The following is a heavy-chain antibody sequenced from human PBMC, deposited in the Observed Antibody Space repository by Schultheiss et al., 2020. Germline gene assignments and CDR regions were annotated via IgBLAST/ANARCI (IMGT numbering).Heavy chain of an antibody. CDR1: GFTFSSYG. CDR2: ISGSGGST. CDR3: ARARVLRFLEWLQPFDY. D-gene: IGHD3-3*01. V-gene: IGHV3-23*01. Sequence: GGSLRLSCAAAGFTFSSYGMTWVRQAPGKGLEWVSVISGSGGSTYYADSVRGRFTISRDSSKNTLYLQMNSLRAEDTAVYYCARARVLRFLEWLQPFDYWGQGTLVTVSS. J-gene: IGHJ4*02.